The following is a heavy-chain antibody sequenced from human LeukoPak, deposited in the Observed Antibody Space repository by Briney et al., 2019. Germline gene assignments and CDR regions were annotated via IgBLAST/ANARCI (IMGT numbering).Heavy chain of an antibody. D-gene: IGHD6-19*01. Sequence: GASVKVSCKASGYTFTSYYMHWVRQAPGQGLEWMGIINPSGGSTSYAQKFQGRVTMTRDTSISTAYMELSRLRSDDTAVYYCARRGMSGSGWYFDYWGQGTLVTVSS. J-gene: IGHJ4*02. CDR1: GYTFTSYY. CDR3: ARRGMSGSGWYFDY. V-gene: IGHV1-46*01. CDR2: INPSGGST.